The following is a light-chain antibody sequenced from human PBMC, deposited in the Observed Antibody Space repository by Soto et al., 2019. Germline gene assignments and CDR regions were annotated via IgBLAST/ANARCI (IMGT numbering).Light chain of an antibody. Sequence: QSVLTQPPSVSAAPGQKVTISCSGGSSNIGNNYVSWYQQFPGTAPKLIIYDNKKRPSGIPDRFSGSKSGTSATLGITGLQTGDEADYYCGTWDSSLSAGVFGGGTKVTVL. CDR1: SSNIGNNY. V-gene: IGLV1-51*01. CDR2: DNK. CDR3: GTWDSSLSAGV. J-gene: IGLJ2*01.